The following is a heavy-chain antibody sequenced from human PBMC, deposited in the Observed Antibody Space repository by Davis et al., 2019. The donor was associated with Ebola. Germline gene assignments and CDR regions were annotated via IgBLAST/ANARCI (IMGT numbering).Heavy chain of an antibody. CDR2: TYYTSEWHN. Sequence: PSETLSLTCAISGDSVFGKNGAWNWIRQSPSSGLEWLGRTYYTSEWHNDYGEYVKSRITINPDTSKNQLSLQLNSVTPEDAAVYYCVRGWGRSGLDVWGQGNLVIVSS. J-gene: IGHJ4*02. V-gene: IGHV6-1*01. CDR3: VRGWGRSGLDV. CDR1: GDSVFGKNGA. D-gene: IGHD3/OR15-3a*01.